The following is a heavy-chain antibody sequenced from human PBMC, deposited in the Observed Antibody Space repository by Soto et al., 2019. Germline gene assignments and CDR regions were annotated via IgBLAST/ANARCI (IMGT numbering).Heavy chain of an antibody. CDR2: ISPSGTT. V-gene: IGHV4-34*01. J-gene: IGHJ4*02. CDR1: SGSLSGYY. D-gene: IGHD6-6*01. Sequence: TSGTLSLTCSLYSGSLSGYYWSWIRQPPGKGLEWIGEISPSGTTNYSPSLKSRVSISVDTSKNQFSLNLTSLTAADTAVYYCARAPKVSGSAQTRPDFWGKGSLVTVS. CDR3: ARAPKVSGSAQTRPDF.